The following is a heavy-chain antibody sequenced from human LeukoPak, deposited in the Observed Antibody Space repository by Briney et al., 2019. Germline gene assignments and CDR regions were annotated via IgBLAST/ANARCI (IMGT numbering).Heavy chain of an antibody. CDR1: GYTFTGYY. Sequence: ASVNVSCKASGYTFTGYYMHWVRQAPGQGLEWMGWINPNSGGTNYAQKFQGRVTMTRDTSISTAYMELSRLRSDDTAVYYCARTYNDYYDSSSYYFDYWGQGTLVTVSS. CDR2: INPNSGGT. D-gene: IGHD3-22*01. V-gene: IGHV1-2*02. CDR3: ARTYNDYYDSSSYYFDY. J-gene: IGHJ4*02.